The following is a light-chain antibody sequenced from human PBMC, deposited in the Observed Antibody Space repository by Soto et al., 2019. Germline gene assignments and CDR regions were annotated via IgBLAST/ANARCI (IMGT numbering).Light chain of an antibody. Sequence: QSALTQPASVSGSPGQSLTISCTGTSSDVGGYNYVSWYQQHPGKAPKLMIYDVSNRPSGVSNRFSGSKSGNTASLTISGLQAEDEADYYCSSYTSSIHYVFGTGTKVTVL. CDR3: SSYTSSIHYV. J-gene: IGLJ1*01. CDR2: DVS. CDR1: SSDVGGYNY. V-gene: IGLV2-14*01.